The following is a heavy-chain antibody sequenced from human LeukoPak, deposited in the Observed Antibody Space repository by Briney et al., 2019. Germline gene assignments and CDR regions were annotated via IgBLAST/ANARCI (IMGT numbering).Heavy chain of an antibody. CDR1: RCTFSSYA. V-gene: IGHV1-69*05. D-gene: IGHD4-11*01. Sequence: SVQVPCKASRCTFSSYAISWVQQAPGQGLEWIGGIITIFGTATYAQTFQGRVKITTDESTSTAYTELSRLISEDTAVYYCAGGVTVRYYYYYMDVWGKGSTVTVSS. CDR3: AGGVTVRYYYYYMDV. J-gene: IGHJ6*03. CDR2: IITIFGTA.